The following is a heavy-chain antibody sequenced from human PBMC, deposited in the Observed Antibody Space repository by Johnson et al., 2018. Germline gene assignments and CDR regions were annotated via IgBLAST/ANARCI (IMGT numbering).Heavy chain of an antibody. CDR3: ARGRDFYGSGLDAFDM. D-gene: IGHD3-10*01. Sequence: VQLVESGGELVQXGGSLRLSCAASGFTSRNYWMSWVRQAPGKGLEWVANMNQDGSETYYVDSVKGRFTSSRDNAKNSLYLQMNSLRADDTAVYYCARGRDFYGSGLDAFDMWGQGTMVTVSS. J-gene: IGHJ3*02. V-gene: IGHV3-7*01. CDR1: GFTSRNYW. CDR2: MNQDGSET.